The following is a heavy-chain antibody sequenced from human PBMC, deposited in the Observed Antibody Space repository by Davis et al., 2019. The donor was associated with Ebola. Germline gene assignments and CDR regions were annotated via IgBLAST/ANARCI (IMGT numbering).Heavy chain of an antibody. CDR1: GYTFLNYY. D-gene: IGHD3-22*01. J-gene: IGHJ6*02. V-gene: IGHV1-46*03. Sequence: ASVKVSCKASGYTFLNYYMHWVRQAPGQGLERMGIIIPIAGSPTYAPMFLGRVTMTRDTSTNTVYMELSSLKSEDTAVYYCARRGYDTSGFLYYYGMDVWGQGTTVTVSS. CDR3: ARRGYDTSGFLYYYGMDV. CDR2: IIPIAGSP.